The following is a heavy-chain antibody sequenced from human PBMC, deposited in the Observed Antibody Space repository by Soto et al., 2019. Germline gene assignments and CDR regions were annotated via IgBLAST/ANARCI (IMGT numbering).Heavy chain of an antibody. J-gene: IGHJ6*02. CDR1: GYTFKSYD. V-gene: IGHV1-18*04. CDR2: ISGHNGKA. D-gene: IGHD5-12*01. CDR3: APKGYIGNFAMDV. Sequence: ASVKVSCKASGYTFKSYDVMWVRKAPGRGLEWMGWISGHNGKADYEENFQGRVIMTTDTSTATESMDLRGLRPDDTAVYYCAPKGYIGNFAMDVWGQGTTVTVSS.